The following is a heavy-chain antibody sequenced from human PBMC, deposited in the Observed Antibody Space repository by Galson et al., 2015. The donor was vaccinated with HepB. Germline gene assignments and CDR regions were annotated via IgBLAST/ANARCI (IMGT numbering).Heavy chain of an antibody. D-gene: IGHD5-18*01. CDR1: GFTFSSYA. J-gene: IGHJ4*02. Sequence: SLRLSCAASGFTFSSYAMHWVRQAPGKGLEWVAVISYDGSNKYYADSVKGRFTISRDNSKNTLYLQMNSLRAEDTAVYYCARGRGEVDTAMVMGYWGQGTLVTVSS. CDR2: ISYDGSNK. V-gene: IGHV3-30*04. CDR3: ARGRGEVDTAMVMGY.